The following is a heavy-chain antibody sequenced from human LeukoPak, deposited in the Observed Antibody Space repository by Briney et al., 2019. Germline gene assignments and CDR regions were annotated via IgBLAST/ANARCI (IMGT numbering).Heavy chain of an antibody. CDR2: INSDGSST. V-gene: IGHV3-74*01. D-gene: IGHD2-2*01. CDR1: RFTISSYW. Sequence: GGTLRFSCAASRFTISSYWMHWVRQAPGKELVWVSRINSDGSSTSYADSVKGRFTISRDNAKNTLYLQMNSLRAEDMAVYYCARQGVVPAAPDAFDIWGQGTMVTVSS. J-gene: IGHJ3*02. CDR3: ARQGVVPAAPDAFDI.